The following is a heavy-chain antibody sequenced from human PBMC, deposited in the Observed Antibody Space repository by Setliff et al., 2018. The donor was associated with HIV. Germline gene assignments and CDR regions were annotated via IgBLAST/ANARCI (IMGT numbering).Heavy chain of an antibody. CDR2: IYWDDDK. CDR1: GFSLSTSGVC. J-gene: IGHJ6*03. D-gene: IGHD3-3*02. Sequence: SGPTLVNPTQTLTLTCTFSGFSLSTSGVCVGWIRQPPGKALEWLALIYWDDDKRYSPSLKSRLTITKDTSKNQVVLTMTNMDPVDAATYYCAHILQDPPSHFYYYFYMDVWGKGTTVTVSS. V-gene: IGHV2-5*02. CDR3: AHILQDPPSHFYYYFYMDV.